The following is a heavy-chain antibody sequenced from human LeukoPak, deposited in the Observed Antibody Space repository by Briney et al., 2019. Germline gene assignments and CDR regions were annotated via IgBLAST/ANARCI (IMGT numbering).Heavy chain of an antibody. Sequence: PGGSLRLSCAASGFTFSGYAMHWVRQAPGKGLEYVSAISSNGDSTYYANSVKGRFTISRDNSKNTLYLQMGSLRAEDMAVYYCARGYNYGRSLDYWGQGTLVTVSS. CDR1: GFTFSGYA. V-gene: IGHV3-64*01. CDR2: ISSNGDST. J-gene: IGHJ4*02. CDR3: ARGYNYGRSLDY. D-gene: IGHD1-1*01.